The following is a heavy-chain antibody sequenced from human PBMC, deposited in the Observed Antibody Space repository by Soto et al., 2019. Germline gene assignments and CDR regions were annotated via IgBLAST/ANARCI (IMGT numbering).Heavy chain of an antibody. CDR3: ARTLGRVAGGNWFDP. J-gene: IGHJ5*02. Sequence: QLQLQESGPGLVKPSETLSLTCTVSGGSISSSSYYWGWIRQPPGKGLEWIGSIYYSGSTYYNPSRKSRVTISVDTSKTPFSLKLSSVTAADTAVYYCARTLGRVAGGNWFDPWGQGTLVTVSS. CDR1: GGSISSSSYY. CDR2: IYYSGST. V-gene: IGHV4-39*01. D-gene: IGHD6-19*01.